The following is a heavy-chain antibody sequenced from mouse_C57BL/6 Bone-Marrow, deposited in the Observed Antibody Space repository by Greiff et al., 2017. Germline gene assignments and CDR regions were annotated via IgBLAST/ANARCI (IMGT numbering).Heavy chain of an antibody. CDR3: ARHVASIYYGRRRGAMDY. D-gene: IGHD2-1*01. CDR1: GYTFTEYT. J-gene: IGHJ4*01. CDR2: FYPGGGSI. V-gene: IGHV1-62-2*01. Sequence: QVQLQQSGAELVKPGASVKLSCKASGYTFTEYTIHWVKQRSGQGLEWIGWFYPGGGSIKSNEKLKDKATLTADKSSSTVYMELSRLTSEDSAVYFCARHVASIYYGRRRGAMDYWGQGTSVTVSS.